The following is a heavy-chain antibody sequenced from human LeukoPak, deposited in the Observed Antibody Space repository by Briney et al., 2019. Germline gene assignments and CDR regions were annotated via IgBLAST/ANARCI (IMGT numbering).Heavy chain of an antibody. D-gene: IGHD6-6*01. V-gene: IGHV1-69*01. CDR1: GGTFSSYA. CDR2: IIPIFGTA. CDR3: ASDLGYSSSFSFDY. Sequence: SVKVSCKASGGTFSSYAISWVRQAPGQGLEWMGGIIPIFGTANYAQKFQGRVTITADESTSTAYMELSSLRSEDTAVYYCASDLGYSSSFSFDYWGQGTLVTVSS. J-gene: IGHJ4*02.